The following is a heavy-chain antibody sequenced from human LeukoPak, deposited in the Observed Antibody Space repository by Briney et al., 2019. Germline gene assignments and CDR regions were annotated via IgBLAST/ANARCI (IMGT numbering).Heavy chain of an antibody. J-gene: IGHJ4*02. V-gene: IGHV3-23*01. CDR1: GFTFSSYD. D-gene: IGHD6-19*01. CDR3: AKDLSSSGFRIDY. CDR2: ISDSGVST. Sequence: GGSLRLSCATSGFTFSSYDMNWVRQAAGKGPEWVSTISDSGVSTYYADSVKGRFTISRDNSKNTLYMQMNSLRAGDTAVYYCAKDLSSSGFRIDYWGQGTLVTVSS.